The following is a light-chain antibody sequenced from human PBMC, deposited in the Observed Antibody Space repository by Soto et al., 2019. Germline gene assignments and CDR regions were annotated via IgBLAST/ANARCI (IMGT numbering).Light chain of an antibody. J-gene: IGLJ1*01. CDR2: DVS. V-gene: IGLV2-14*01. CDR1: SSDVGGYNY. CDR3: NSYTTSNTRQIV. Sequence: QSALTQPASVSGSPGQSITISCTGTSSDVGGYNYVSWYQQHPGKAPKLMIYDVSNRPSGVSNRFSGSKSGNTASLTISVLQAEFEADYYCNSYTTSNTRQIVFGTGTKVTVL.